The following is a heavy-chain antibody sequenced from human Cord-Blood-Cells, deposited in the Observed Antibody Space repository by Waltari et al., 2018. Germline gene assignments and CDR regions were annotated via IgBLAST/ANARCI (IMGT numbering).Heavy chain of an antibody. J-gene: IGHJ6*02. D-gene: IGHD5-12*01. CDR2: IIPIFGTA. Sequence: QVQLVQSGAEVKKPGSSVKVSCKASGGTFSSYAISWVRPAPGQGLEWMGGIIPIFGTANYAQKFQGRVTITADESTSTAYMELSSLRSEDTAVYYCALREEVATIDYYYGMDVWGQGTTVTVSS. V-gene: IGHV1-69*01. CDR1: GGTFSSYA. CDR3: ALREEVATIDYYYGMDV.